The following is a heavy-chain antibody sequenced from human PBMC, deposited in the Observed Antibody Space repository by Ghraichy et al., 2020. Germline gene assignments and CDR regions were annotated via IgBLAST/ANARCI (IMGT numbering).Heavy chain of an antibody. Sequence: ASVKVSCKASGYTFTSYDINWVRQATGQGLEWMGWMNPNSGNTGYAQKFQGRVTMTRNTSISTAYMELSSLRSEDTAVYYCARRGGREEKYYYGSGSRNWFDPWGQGTLVTVSS. V-gene: IGHV1-8*01. CDR3: ARRGGREEKYYYGSGSRNWFDP. J-gene: IGHJ5*02. CDR1: GYTFTSYD. D-gene: IGHD3-10*01. CDR2: MNPNSGNT.